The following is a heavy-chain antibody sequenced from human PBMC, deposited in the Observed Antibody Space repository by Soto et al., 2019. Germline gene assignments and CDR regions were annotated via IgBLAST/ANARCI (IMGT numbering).Heavy chain of an antibody. Sequence: QVQLQESGPGLVKPSQTLSVTCTVSGGSVSSDDYSWSWIRQHPGKGLEWIGYIRDSGSTYYNPSLEGPVTISVDTSKNQFSLRLRSVTAADTAVYYCARAMANYFDYWGQGTLVTASS. CDR1: GGSVSSDDYS. J-gene: IGHJ4*02. V-gene: IGHV4-31*01. D-gene: IGHD2-8*01. CDR3: ARAMANYFDY. CDR2: IRDSGST.